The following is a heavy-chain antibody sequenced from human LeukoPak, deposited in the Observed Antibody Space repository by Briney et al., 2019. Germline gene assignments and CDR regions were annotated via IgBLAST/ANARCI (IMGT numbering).Heavy chain of an antibody. J-gene: IGHJ2*01. CDR3: ARAPNHDYGDYPRIRNWYFDL. CDR2: IIPIFGTA. V-gene: IGHV1-69*05. D-gene: IGHD4-17*01. CDR1: GGTFSSYA. Sequence: SVKVSCKASGGTFSSYAISWVRQAPGQGLEWMGGIIPIFGTANYAQKFQGRVTITTDESTSTAYMELSSLRSEDTAVYYCARAPNHDYGDYPRIRNWYFDLWGRGTLATVSS.